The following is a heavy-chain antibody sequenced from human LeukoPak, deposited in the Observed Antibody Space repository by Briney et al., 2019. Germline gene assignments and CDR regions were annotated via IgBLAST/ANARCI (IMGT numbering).Heavy chain of an antibody. CDR2: ISSSSSYI. D-gene: IGHD5-24*01. J-gene: IGHJ3*02. V-gene: IGHV3-21*01. Sequence: PGGSLRLSCAASGFTFSSYSMNWVRQAPGKGLEWVSSISSSSSYIYYADSVKGRFTISRDNAKNSLYLQMNSLRAEDTAVYYCARDRARWLPIDAFDIWGQGTMVTVSS. CDR1: GFTFSSYS. CDR3: ARDRARWLPIDAFDI.